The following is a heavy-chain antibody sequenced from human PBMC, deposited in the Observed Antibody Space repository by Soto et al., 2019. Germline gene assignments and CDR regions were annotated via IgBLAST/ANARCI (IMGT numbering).Heavy chain of an antibody. CDR3: ARLLTEGATYREDAFDM. CDR2: ISTYNVKT. J-gene: IGHJ3*02. CDR1: GYTFTSHG. Sequence: QLQLVQSGGEVKTPGASVKVSCTTSGYTFTSHGISWVRQAPGQGLEWMGWISTYNVKTDYAQKFQGRVTMTADTRTSTVYMEVRSLRSVDTAVYYFARLLTEGATYREDAFDMWGRGTKVTVSS. D-gene: IGHD1-26*01. V-gene: IGHV1-18*01.